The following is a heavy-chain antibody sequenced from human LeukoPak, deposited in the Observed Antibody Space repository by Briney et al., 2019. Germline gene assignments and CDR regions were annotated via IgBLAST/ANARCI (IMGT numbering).Heavy chain of an antibody. V-gene: IGHV1-2*02. CDR1: GYTFTGYY. D-gene: IGHD3-22*01. CDR3: ARDDYYDSSGFRGFDP. J-gene: IGHJ5*02. Sequence: ASVKVSCKASGYTFTGYYMHWVRQAPGQGLEWMGWINPNSGGTNYAQKFQGRVTMTRDTSISTAYMELSRLRSDDTAVYYCARDDYYDSSGFRGFDPWGQGTLVTVSS. CDR2: INPNSGGT.